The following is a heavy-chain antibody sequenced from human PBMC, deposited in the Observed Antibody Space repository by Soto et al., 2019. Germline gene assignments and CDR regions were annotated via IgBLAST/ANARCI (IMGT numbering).Heavy chain of an antibody. D-gene: IGHD2-8*01. CDR1: GFTFSYYY. CDR3: ASPRTIRYYYYMDV. V-gene: IGHV3-11*01. J-gene: IGHJ6*03. Sequence: QVQLVESGGGLVKPGGSLRLSCAASGFTFSYYYMSWIRQAPGKGLEWVSYISSSGSTIYYADSVKGRFTISRDNAKNSLYLPMNSLRAEDTAVYYCASPRTIRYYYYMDVWGKGTTVTVSS. CDR2: ISSSGSTI.